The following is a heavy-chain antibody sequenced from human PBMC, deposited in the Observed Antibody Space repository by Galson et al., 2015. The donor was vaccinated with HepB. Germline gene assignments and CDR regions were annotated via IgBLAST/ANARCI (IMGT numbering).Heavy chain of an antibody. Sequence: SETLSLTCTVSGGSISSYYWSWIRQPPGKGLEWIGYIYYSGSTNYNPSLKSRVTVSVDTSKNQFSLKLSSVTAADTAVYYCARRGGVASDWYFDLWGRGTLVTVSS. J-gene: IGHJ2*01. CDR1: GGSISSYY. V-gene: IGHV4-59*08. CDR2: IYYSGST. D-gene: IGHD2-15*01. CDR3: ARRGGVASDWYFDL.